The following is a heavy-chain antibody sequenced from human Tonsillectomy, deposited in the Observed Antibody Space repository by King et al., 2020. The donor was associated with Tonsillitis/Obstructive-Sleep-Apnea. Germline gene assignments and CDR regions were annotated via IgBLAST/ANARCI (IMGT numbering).Heavy chain of an antibody. CDR2: INHSGST. CDR1: GGSFSGYY. CDR3: ARGGDIGGVHYYYMDV. V-gene: IGHV4-34*01. J-gene: IGHJ6*03. Sequence: VQLQQWGAGLLKPSETLSLTCAVYGGSFSGYYWSWIRQPPGKGLEWIGEINHSGSTNYNPSLKSRVTISVDTSKNQFSLKLSSVTAADTAVYYCARGGDIGGVHYYYMDVWGKGTTVTVSS. D-gene: IGHD2-2*01.